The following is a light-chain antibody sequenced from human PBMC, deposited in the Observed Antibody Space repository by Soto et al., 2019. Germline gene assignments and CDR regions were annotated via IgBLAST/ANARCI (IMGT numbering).Light chain of an antibody. Sequence: EIVLTQSPATLSLSPGERVTLSCSASQSVSNSLAWYPQTPGQPPRLLIYDVSNRATGIPARFSGSGSGTDFTLPIISLETEDLAVYFCHQRYNWPRVTVGQGTRLEIK. V-gene: IGKV3-11*01. CDR2: DVS. J-gene: IGKJ5*01. CDR3: HQRYNWPRVT. CDR1: QSVSNS.